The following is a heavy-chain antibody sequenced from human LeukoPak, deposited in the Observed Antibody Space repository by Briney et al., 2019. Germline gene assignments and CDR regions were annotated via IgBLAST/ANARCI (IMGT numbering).Heavy chain of an antibody. CDR3: AREKRNRPMAFDI. D-gene: IGHD1-14*01. J-gene: IGHJ3*02. CDR1: GFPFRSYS. V-gene: IGHV3-21*01. CDR2: ISSSSSYI. Sequence: GGALVLSFAASGFPFRSYSMNWVRPAPGKGLGWVSSISSSSSYIYYADSVKGRFTISRDNAKNSLYLQLNSLRAEDTAVYYCAREKRNRPMAFDIWGQGTMVTVSS.